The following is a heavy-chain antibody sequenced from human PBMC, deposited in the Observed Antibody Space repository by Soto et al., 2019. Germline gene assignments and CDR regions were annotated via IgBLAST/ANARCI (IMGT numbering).Heavy chain of an antibody. D-gene: IGHD3-10*01. V-gene: IGHV5-51*01. Sequence: GAALKISCKGSGYSFTSYWIGWVREMPGKGLAWMGVIYPGDSDSRYSPSFQGQVTISADKSTSTAYLQWSSLKASDTAMYYCARAVSTYYYGSGSVYPKYYFDYWGQGTLVTVSS. CDR2: IYPGDSDS. CDR1: GYSFTSYW. J-gene: IGHJ4*02. CDR3: ARAVSTYYYGSGSVYPKYYFDY.